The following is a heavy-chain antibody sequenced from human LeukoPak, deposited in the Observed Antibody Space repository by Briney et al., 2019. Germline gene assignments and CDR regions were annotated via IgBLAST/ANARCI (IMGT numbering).Heavy chain of an antibody. V-gene: IGHV3-30*04. J-gene: IGHJ4*02. D-gene: IGHD2-15*01. Sequence: GGSLRLSCAASGFTFSSYAMHWVRQAPGKGLEWVAVISYDGSNKYYADSVKGRFTISRDNSQNTLYLQMNSLRAEDTAVYYCARDSVVVVAAIDGLDYWGQGTLVTVSS. CDR1: GFTFSSYA. CDR3: ARDSVVVVAAIDGLDY. CDR2: ISYDGSNK.